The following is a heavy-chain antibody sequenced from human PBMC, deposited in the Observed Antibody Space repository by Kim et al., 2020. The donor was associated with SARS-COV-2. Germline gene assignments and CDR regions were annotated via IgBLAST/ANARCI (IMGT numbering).Heavy chain of an antibody. J-gene: IGHJ3*02. Sequence: GGSLRLSCATSGFTFSAYDMNWVRQAPGKGLEWLSFITKSSTTIYYADSVEGRFTISRDNAKNSLFLQMNSLRDEDTALYYCVRERVGGAFDMWGQGTMGTLSS. CDR2: ITKSSTTI. CDR3: VRERVGGAFDM. V-gene: IGHV3-48*02. D-gene: IGHD3-16*01. CDR1: GFTFSAYD.